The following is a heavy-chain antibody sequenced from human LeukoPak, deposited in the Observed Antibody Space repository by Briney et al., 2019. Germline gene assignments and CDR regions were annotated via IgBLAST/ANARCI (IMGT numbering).Heavy chain of an antibody. Sequence: GGSLRLSCAASGFTFSSYSMNWVRQAPGKGLEWVSYISSSSSTIYYADSVKGRFTISRDNAKNSLYLQMNSLRDEDTAVYCCAKLAVAGNNAFDIWGQGTMVTVSS. CDR2: ISSSSSTI. V-gene: IGHV3-48*02. CDR1: GFTFSSYS. CDR3: AKLAVAGNNAFDI. D-gene: IGHD6-19*01. J-gene: IGHJ3*02.